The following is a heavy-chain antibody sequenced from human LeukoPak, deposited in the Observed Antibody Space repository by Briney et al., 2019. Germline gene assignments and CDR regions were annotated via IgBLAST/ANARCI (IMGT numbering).Heavy chain of an antibody. J-gene: IGHJ6*03. Sequence: GSLRLSCAASGFSFSNLPMSWVRQAPGKGLDWVSAISGPGGSTYYADSVKDRFTISRDNSKNTLYLQMSSLRAEDTAVYYCGPTLGYNYYMDVWGKGTTVTVSS. V-gene: IGHV3-23*01. CDR1: GFSFSNLP. CDR3: GPTLGYNYYMDV. D-gene: IGHD3-10*01. CDR2: ISGPGGST.